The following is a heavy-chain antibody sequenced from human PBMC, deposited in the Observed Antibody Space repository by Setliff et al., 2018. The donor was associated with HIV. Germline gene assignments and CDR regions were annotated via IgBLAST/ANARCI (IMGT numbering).Heavy chain of an antibody. Sequence: TVSGGSIGSNTYYWGWIRQPPGKGLEWIGSIFYTGNTYYNPSLKSRVSISVDTSKNQFSLKLTSLTPADTAVYYCARDPGWAKPEYFHHWGQGTLVTVSS. CDR3: ARDPGWAKPEYFHH. D-gene: IGHD5-12*01. CDR2: IFYTGNT. CDR1: GGSIGSNTYY. J-gene: IGHJ1*01. V-gene: IGHV4-39*07.